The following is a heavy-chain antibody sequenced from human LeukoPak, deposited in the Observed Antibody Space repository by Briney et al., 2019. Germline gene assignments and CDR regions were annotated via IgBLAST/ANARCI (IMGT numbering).Heavy chain of an antibody. CDR3: VRDRRFPDDVFDI. CDR2: ITSRSDGT. D-gene: IGHD2-21*01. J-gene: IGHJ3*02. Sequence: GGSLRLSCAASGFTFSSYAMGWVRQAPGKGLEWVSSITSRSDGTWTVDSVGGRFTISRDNSKNTLYLQMDSLRADDTALYYCVRDRRFPDDVFDIWGLGTMVTVSS. CDR1: GFTFSSYA. V-gene: IGHV3-23*01.